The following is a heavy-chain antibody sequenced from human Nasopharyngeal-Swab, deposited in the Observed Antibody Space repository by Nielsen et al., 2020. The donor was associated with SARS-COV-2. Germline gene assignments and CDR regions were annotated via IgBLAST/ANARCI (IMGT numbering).Heavy chain of an antibody. Sequence: VRQAPGKGLEWISYISDDNTIFYADSVKGRFTISRDNAKNSLYLHMSSLRDEDTALYYCARDSELLTNYYGLDYWGQGTLVTVSS. J-gene: IGHJ4*02. V-gene: IGHV3-69-1*02. CDR2: ISDDNTI. D-gene: IGHD3-9*01. CDR3: ARDSELLTNYYGLDY.